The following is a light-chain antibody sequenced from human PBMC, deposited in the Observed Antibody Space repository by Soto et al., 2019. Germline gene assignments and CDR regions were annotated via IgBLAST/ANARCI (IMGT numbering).Light chain of an antibody. J-gene: IGLJ1*01. CDR2: DVN. Sequence: QSALTQPAFVSGSPGQSITISCTGTSGDVGTYNFVSWYQQHPGKAPKRIIYDVNSRPSGVSNRFSASKSGNTASLTISGLQAEDEADYYCCSYTTTSTYAFGTGTKVTVL. CDR3: CSYTTTSTYA. CDR1: SGDVGTYNF. V-gene: IGLV2-14*03.